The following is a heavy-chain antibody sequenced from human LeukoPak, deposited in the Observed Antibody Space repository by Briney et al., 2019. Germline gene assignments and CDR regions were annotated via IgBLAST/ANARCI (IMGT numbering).Heavy chain of an antibody. CDR3: AKDSEYGSGWHSFV. CDR2: ISYDGSDK. V-gene: IGHV3-30*18. CDR1: GFTFSTYG. Sequence: QSGRSLRLSCAASGFTFSTYGMHWVRQAPGKGLEWVSLISYDGSDKYYADSVKGRFTISRDNSKNTLYLQMNSLRAEDTAVYFCAKDSEYGSGWHSFVWGQGTLVTVSS. D-gene: IGHD6-19*01. J-gene: IGHJ4*02.